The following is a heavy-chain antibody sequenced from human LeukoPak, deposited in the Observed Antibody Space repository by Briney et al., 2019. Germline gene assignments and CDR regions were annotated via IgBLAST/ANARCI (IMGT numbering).Heavy chain of an antibody. CDR2: ISSSGSTI. CDR3: ARVYGDYVYFDY. J-gene: IGHJ4*02. CDR1: GFTFSSYE. Sequence: GGSLRLSCAASGFTFSSYEMNWVRQAPGKGLEWVSYISSSGSTIYYADSVKGRFTISRDNAKNSLYLQMNSLRAEDTAVYYCARVYGDYVYFDYWGQGTLVTVSS. V-gene: IGHV3-48*03. D-gene: IGHD4-17*01.